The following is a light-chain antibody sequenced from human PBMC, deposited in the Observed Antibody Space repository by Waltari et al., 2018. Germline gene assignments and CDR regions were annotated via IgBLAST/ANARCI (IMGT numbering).Light chain of an antibody. J-gene: IGKJ1*01. CDR1: QSLLYTSNNKNY. Sequence: DVVMTQSPDSLAVSLGERATINCKSSQSLLYTSNNKNYFAWYQQKPGQPLKILIYWASIRESGVPDRFSGSGSRTDFTLTISGLQAEEVASYFCLQYLHTPRTFGQGTKVEIK. V-gene: IGKV4-1*01. CDR3: LQYLHTPRT. CDR2: WAS.